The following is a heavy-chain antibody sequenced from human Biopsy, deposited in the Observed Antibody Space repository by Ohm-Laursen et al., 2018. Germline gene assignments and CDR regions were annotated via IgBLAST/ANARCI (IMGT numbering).Heavy chain of an antibody. V-gene: IGHV4-59*01. J-gene: IGHJ6*02. D-gene: IGHD2/OR15-2a*01. CDR3: ARATNSTGWPYYYFYGMDV. Sequence: SETLSLTRTVSGGSISSDYWSWIRQTPGKGLEWIGYIYYSGSTNYNPSLKSRVTISVDTSKNQFSLRLNSVTAADTAVYYWARATNSTGWPYYYFYGMDVWGQGTTVTVSS. CDR2: IYYSGST. CDR1: GGSISSDY.